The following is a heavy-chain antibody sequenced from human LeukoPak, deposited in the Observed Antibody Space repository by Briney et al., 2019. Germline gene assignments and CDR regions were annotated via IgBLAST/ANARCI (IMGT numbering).Heavy chain of an antibody. D-gene: IGHD2-15*01. CDR2: INTNTGNP. J-gene: IGHJ6*03. V-gene: IGHV7-4-1*02. Sequence: WASVKVSCKASGYTFTSCAMNWVRQAPGQGLEWMGWINTNTGNPTYAQGFTGRFVFSLDTSVSTAYLQISSLKAEDTAVYYCARKSVAATPRDIVYQYYSMDVWGKGTTVTVSS. CDR3: ARKSVAATPRDIVYQYYSMDV. CDR1: GYTFTSCA.